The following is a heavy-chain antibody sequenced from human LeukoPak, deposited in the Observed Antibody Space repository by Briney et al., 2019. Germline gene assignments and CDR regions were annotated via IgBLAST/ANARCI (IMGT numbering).Heavy chain of an antibody. V-gene: IGHV3-20*04. D-gene: IGHD3-9*01. CDR2: INWNGGST. J-gene: IGHJ5*02. Sequence: GGSLRLSCAASGFTFSSYAMSWVRQAPGKGLEWVSGINWNGGSTGYADSVKGRFTISRDNAKNSLYLQMNSLRAEDTALYYCARDGYYDILTGYYPHWFDPWGQGTLVTVSS. CDR3: ARDGYYDILTGYYPHWFDP. CDR1: GFTFSSYA.